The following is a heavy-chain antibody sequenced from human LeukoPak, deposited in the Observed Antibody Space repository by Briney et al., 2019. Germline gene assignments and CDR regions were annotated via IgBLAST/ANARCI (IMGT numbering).Heavy chain of an antibody. V-gene: IGHV4-34*01. D-gene: IGHD6-13*01. J-gene: IGHJ5*02. CDR3: ARDGSSWYRNWFDP. CDR1: GGSFSGCY. Sequence: SETLSLTCAVYGGSFSGCYWSWIRQPPGKGLEWIGEINHSGSTNYNPSLKSRVTISVDTSKNQFSLKLSSVTAADTAVYYCARDGSSWYRNWFDPWGQGTLVTVSS. CDR2: INHSGST.